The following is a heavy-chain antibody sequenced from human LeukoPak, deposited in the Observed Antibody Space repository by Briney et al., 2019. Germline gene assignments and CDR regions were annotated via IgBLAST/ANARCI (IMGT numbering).Heavy chain of an antibody. CDR3: AIDYMLDY. J-gene: IGHJ4*02. CDR2: ISWNSGSI. V-gene: IGHV3-9*01. D-gene: IGHD4-11*01. Sequence: GRSLRLSCAASGFTFDDYAMHWVRQAPGKGLEWVSGISWNSGSIGYADSVKGRFTISRDNAKNSLYLQMNSLRAEDTAVYYCAIDYMLDYWGQGTLVTVSS. CDR1: GFTFDDYA.